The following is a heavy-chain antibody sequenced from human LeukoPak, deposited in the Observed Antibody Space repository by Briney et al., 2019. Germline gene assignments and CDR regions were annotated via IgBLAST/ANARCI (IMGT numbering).Heavy chain of an antibody. V-gene: IGHV4-59*01. CDR1: GGSISSYY. Sequence: SGTLSLTCTVSGGSISSYYWSWIRQPPGKGLEWIGYIYYSGSTNYNPSLKSRVTISVDTSKNQFSLKLSSVTAADTAVYYCARAGPGYYYGMDVWGQGTTVTVSS. CDR3: ARAGPGYYYGMDV. CDR2: IYYSGST. J-gene: IGHJ6*02.